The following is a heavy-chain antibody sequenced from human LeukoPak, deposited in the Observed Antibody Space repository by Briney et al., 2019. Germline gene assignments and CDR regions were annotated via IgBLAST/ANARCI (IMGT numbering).Heavy chain of an antibody. CDR3: ATTPGPMVRGVTPFDY. V-gene: IGHV3-48*04. CDR1: GFTFSSYW. D-gene: IGHD3-10*01. J-gene: IGHJ4*02. CDR2: ISRSGSTI. Sequence: GGSLSLSCAASGFTFSSYWMSWVRQAPGKGLEWVSYISRSGSTIYYADSVKGRFTISRDNAKNSLYLQMNSLSAEDTAMYFCATTPGPMVRGVTPFDYWGQGTLVTVSS.